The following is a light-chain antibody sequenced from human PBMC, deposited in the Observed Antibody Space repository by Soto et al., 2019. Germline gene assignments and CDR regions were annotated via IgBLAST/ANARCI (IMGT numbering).Light chain of an antibody. CDR2: DVS. CDR1: STDVGGYNF. CDR3: RSYTSSSTLL. V-gene: IGLV2-14*01. J-gene: IGLJ1*01. Sequence: QSVLTQPASVSGSPGQSITITRTGTSTDVGGYNFVSWYRLHPGQAPKLMIYDVSNRPSGVSNRFSGSKSGNTASLTISGLQAEDEADYYCRSYTSSSTLLFGTGTKVTVL.